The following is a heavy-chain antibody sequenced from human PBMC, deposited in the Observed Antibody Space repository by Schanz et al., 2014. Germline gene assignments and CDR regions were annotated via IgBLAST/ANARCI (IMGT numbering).Heavy chain of an antibody. CDR3: ARIPTRGLHRQPFDY. D-gene: IGHD4-4*01. J-gene: IGHJ4*02. V-gene: IGHV3-7*01. CDR2: IKQDGSAK. Sequence: EVQLVESGGGLVQPGGSLRLSCAASGFTFGNFFMSWVRQAPGKGLEWVANIKQDGSAKNYVDSVKGRFTISRDNSKNTLYLQMNSLRAEDTAVYYCARIPTRGLHRQPFDYWGQGTLVTVSS. CDR1: GFTFGNFF.